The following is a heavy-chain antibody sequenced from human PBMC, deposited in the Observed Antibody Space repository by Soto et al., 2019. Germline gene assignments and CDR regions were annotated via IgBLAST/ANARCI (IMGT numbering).Heavy chain of an antibody. J-gene: IGHJ6*02. D-gene: IGHD5-18*01. CDR3: ARDGGVDTAMVPPGYGMDV. V-gene: IGHV1-2*02. CDR1: GYTFTGYY. CDR2: INPNSGGT. Sequence: ASVKVSCKASGYTFTGYYMHWVRQAPGQGFEWMGWINPNSGGTNYAQKFQGRVTMTRDTSISTAYMELSRLRSDDTAVYYCARDGGVDTAMVPPGYGMDVWGQGTTVTVSS.